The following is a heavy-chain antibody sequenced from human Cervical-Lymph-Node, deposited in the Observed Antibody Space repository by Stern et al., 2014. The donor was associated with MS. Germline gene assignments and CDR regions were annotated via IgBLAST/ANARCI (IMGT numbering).Heavy chain of an antibody. Sequence: QVQLVQSGAEVKKPGSSVKVSCKVSGASFSTNAISWVRQAPGQGLEWMGAIVSILDKANYAQRFRGRVTITADESTSTAYLDLSSLRSGDTAVYFCTREHHGGNFASWGQGTLVTVSS. CDR1: GASFSTNA. J-gene: IGHJ4*02. CDR3: TREHHGGNFAS. CDR2: IVSILDKA. D-gene: IGHD4-23*01. V-gene: IGHV1-69*01.